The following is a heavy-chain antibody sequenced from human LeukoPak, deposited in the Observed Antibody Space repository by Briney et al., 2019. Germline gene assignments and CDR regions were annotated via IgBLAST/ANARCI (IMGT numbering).Heavy chain of an antibody. D-gene: IGHD4-17*01. CDR3: ARLDYGDFDFDY. CDR1: GGSISSGNFY. CDR2: ISDSGNT. V-gene: IGHV4-39*02. J-gene: IGHJ4*02. Sequence: SETLSLTCTVSGGSISSGNFYWGWVRQPPGKGLHWIGSISDSGNTFYNPSLKSRVTILVDTSKNHFSLKLSSVTAADTAMYFCARLDYGDFDFDYWGQGTLVTVSS.